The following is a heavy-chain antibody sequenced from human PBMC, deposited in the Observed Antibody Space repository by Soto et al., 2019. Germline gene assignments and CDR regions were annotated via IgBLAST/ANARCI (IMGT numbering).Heavy chain of an antibody. CDR3: ARTPIRMTTVTTDLDY. J-gene: IGHJ4*02. D-gene: IGHD4-17*01. Sequence: QVQLVESGGGVVQPGRSLRLSCAASGFTFSSYGMHWVRQAPGKGLEWVAVIWYDGSNKYYADSVKGRFTISRDNSKNKLYLQMNSLRAEDTAVYYCARTPIRMTTVTTDLDYWGQGTLVTVSS. V-gene: IGHV3-33*01. CDR2: IWYDGSNK. CDR1: GFTFSSYG.